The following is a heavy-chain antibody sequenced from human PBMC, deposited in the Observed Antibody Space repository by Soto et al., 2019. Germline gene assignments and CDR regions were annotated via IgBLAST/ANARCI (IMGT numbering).Heavy chain of an antibody. CDR1: GYPFTRNR. D-gene: IGHD6-19*01. CDR2: IGPHNGNA. V-gene: IGHV1-18*01. J-gene: IGHJ4*02. CDR3: ARDRSGWYDF. Sequence: GAAVKVSCKTCGYPFTRNRLSWVRRAPGQGLEWMGWIGPHNGNAKYAQKFQDRVTMTADTAASTVYMELRSLRSDDSAVFYCARDRSGWYDFWGQGTLVTVSS.